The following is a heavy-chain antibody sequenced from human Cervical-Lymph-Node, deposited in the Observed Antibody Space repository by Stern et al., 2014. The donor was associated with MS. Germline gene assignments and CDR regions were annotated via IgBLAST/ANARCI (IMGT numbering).Heavy chain of an antibody. J-gene: IGHJ4*02. V-gene: IGHV3-33*01. CDR3: ASAYSSSHYYFDY. D-gene: IGHD6-13*01. Sequence: VQLVESGGGVVQPGRSLRLSCAASGFSFSRYAMHWVRPAPGKGLEWVARIWYDGSNPYYADSVTGRFTISRDNFKNTLYLQMNSLRAEDTAVYYCASAYSSSHYYFDYWGQGTLVTVSS. CDR2: IWYDGSNP. CDR1: GFSFSRYA.